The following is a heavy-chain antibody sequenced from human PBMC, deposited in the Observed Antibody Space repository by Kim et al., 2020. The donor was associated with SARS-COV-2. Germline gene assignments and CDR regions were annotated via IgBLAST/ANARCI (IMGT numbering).Heavy chain of an antibody. V-gene: IGHV3-7*01. J-gene: IGHJ4*02. CDR1: GFTFSSYW. Sequence: GGSLRLSCAASGFTFSSYWMSWVRQAPGKGLEWVANIKQDGSEKYYVDSVKGRFTISRDNAKNSLYLQMNSLRAEDTAVYYCARVWWELRYPYDYWGQGTLVTVSS. CDR3: ARVWWELRYPYDY. CDR2: IKQDGSEK. D-gene: IGHD1-26*01.